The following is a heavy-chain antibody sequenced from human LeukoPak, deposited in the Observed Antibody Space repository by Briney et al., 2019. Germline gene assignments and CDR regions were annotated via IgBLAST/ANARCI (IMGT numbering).Heavy chain of an antibody. Sequence: PGGSLRLSCAASGFTFSSYSMNWVRQAPGKGLEWVSYISSSSSTIYCADSVKGRFTISRDNAKNSLYLQMNSLRAEDTAVYYCARGGDYYDFWSGYYTGMSLDYWGQGTLVTVSS. J-gene: IGHJ4*02. V-gene: IGHV3-48*01. CDR1: GFTFSSYS. CDR2: ISSSSSTI. CDR3: ARGGDYYDFWSGYYTGMSLDY. D-gene: IGHD3-3*01.